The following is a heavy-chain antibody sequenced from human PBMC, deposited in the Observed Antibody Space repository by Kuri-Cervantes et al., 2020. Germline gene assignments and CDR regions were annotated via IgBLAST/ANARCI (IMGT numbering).Heavy chain of an antibody. CDR1: GYTLSDNF. D-gene: IGHD6-6*01. J-gene: IGHJ6*02. V-gene: IGHV1-2*06. CDR3: ATAKGSSSDYYYYGMDV. CDR2: INPNSGHT. Sequence: ASVKVSCKGSGYTLSDNFMHWVRQAPGQGLEWMGRINPNSGHTDSAQKLQGRVTMTTDTSTSTAYMELRSLRSDDTAVYYCATAKGSSSDYYYYGMDVWGQGTTVTVSS.